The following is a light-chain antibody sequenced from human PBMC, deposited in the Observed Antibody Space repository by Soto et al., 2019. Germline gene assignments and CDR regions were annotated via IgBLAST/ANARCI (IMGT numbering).Light chain of an antibody. CDR1: QDISNY. J-gene: IGKJ5*01. CDR3: QQYENLPT. Sequence: DIKMNQSPSSLSASVGDRVTITCQASQDISNYLNWYQQKPGKAPKLLIYDASNLETGVPSRFSGSGSGTDFTFTISSLQPEDIATYYCQQYENLPTFGQGTRLEIK. V-gene: IGKV1-33*01. CDR2: DAS.